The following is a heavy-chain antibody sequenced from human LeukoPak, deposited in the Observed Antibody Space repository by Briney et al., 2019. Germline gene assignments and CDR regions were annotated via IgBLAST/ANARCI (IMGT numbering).Heavy chain of an antibody. CDR1: GLTFTSSA. CDR2: IVVGSGNT. V-gene: IGHV1-58*01. D-gene: IGHD3-22*01. J-gene: IGHJ4*02. Sequence: SVKVSCKPSGLTFTSSAVQGVRQARGQRLEWIGWIVVGSGNTNYAQKFQERVTITRDMSTSTAYMELSSLRSEDTAVYYCAAAVYDSSGYYVDYWGQGTLVTVSS. CDR3: AAAVYDSSGYYVDY.